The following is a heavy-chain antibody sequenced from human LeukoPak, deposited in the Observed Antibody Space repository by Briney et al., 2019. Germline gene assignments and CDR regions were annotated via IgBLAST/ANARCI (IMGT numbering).Heavy chain of an antibody. V-gene: IGHV3-21*04. J-gene: IGHJ6*03. CDR2: ISSSSSYI. Sequence: PGGSLRLSCAASGFTFSSYSMNWVRQAPGKGLEWVSSISSSSSYIYYADSVKGRFTISRDNSKNTLYLQMNSLRAEDTAVYYCAKTIQRNLVVPAAILGGEVELRPEDYYYYMDVWGKGTTVTVSS. D-gene: IGHD2-2*02. CDR1: GFTFSSYS. CDR3: AKTIQRNLVVPAAILGGEVELRPEDYYYYMDV.